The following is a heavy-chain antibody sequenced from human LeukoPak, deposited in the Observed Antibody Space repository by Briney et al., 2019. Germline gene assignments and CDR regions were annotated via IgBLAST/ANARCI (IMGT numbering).Heavy chain of an antibody. CDR3: AKGGDGYNIGY. D-gene: IGHD5-24*01. J-gene: IGHJ4*02. V-gene: IGHV3-23*01. CDR2: ISGSGGST. CDR1: GFTFSSYG. Sequence: GGSLRLSCAASGFTFSSYGMSWVRQAPGKGLEWVPAISGSGGSTYYADSVKGRFTISRDNSKNTLYLQMNSLRAEDTAVYYCAKGGDGYNIGYWGQGTLVTVSS.